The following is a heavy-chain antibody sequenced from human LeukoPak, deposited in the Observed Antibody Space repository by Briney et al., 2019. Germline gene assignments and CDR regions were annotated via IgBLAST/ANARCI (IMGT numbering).Heavy chain of an antibody. J-gene: IGHJ6*03. Sequence: PSETLSLTCAVYGGSFSGYYWSWIRNPPGKGLDWIGEINHSGSTNYNPSLKSRVTISVDTSKNQFSLKLSSVTAADTAVYYCRGCARTGPAASPLYYYYYMDVWGKGTAVTVSS. CDR2: INHSGST. D-gene: IGHD2-2*01. CDR3: RGCARTGPAASPLYYYYYMDV. CDR1: GGSFSGYY. V-gene: IGHV4-34*01.